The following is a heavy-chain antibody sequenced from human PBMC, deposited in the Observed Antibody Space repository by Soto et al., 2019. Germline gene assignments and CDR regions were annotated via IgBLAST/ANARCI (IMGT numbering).Heavy chain of an antibody. CDR3: ARDEGIPGASQYDY. V-gene: IGHV4-59*01. CDR1: GGSITTSW. CDR2: ISYSGNT. J-gene: IGHJ4*02. Sequence: SETLSLTCTVSGGSITTSWWTWLRRPPGKGLEWIGFISYSGNTNYNPSLESRVTMSVDTSKNQFSLKLSSVTAADTAVYYCARDEGIPGASQYDYWGQGTLVTVSS. D-gene: IGHD6-13*01.